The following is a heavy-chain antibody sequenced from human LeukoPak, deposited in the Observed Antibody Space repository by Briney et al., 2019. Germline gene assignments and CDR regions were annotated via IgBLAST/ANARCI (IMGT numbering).Heavy chain of an antibody. Sequence: SETLSLTCTVSGGSISSGGYYWSWIRQHPGKGLEWIGYIYYSGSTYYNPSLKSRATISVDTSKNQFSLKLSSVTAADTAVYYCAREGTYDSSGYYPAAADYWGQGTLVTVSS. D-gene: IGHD3-22*01. CDR1: GGSISSGGYY. J-gene: IGHJ4*02. CDR3: AREGTYDSSGYYPAAADY. CDR2: IYYSGST. V-gene: IGHV4-31*03.